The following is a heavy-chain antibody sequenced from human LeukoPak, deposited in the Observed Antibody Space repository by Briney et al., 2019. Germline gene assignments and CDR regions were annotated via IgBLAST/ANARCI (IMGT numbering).Heavy chain of an antibody. Sequence: GASVKVSCKASGYTFTGYYMHWVRQAPGQGLEWMGIINPSGGSTSYAQKFQGRVTMTRDMSTSTVYMELSSLRSEDTAVYYCARDIYSSGWTYYFDYWGQGTLVTVSS. CDR3: ARDIYSSGWTYYFDY. D-gene: IGHD6-19*01. CDR1: GYTFTGYY. V-gene: IGHV1-46*01. CDR2: INPSGGST. J-gene: IGHJ4*02.